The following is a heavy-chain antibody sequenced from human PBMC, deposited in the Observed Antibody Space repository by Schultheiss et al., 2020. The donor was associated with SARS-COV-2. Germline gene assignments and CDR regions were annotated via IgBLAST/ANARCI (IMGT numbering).Heavy chain of an antibody. CDR2: IYYSGRT. D-gene: IGHD5-24*01. Sequence: SQTLSLTCTVSGGSISSYYWSWIRQPPGKGLEWIGYIYYSGRTYYNPSLKSRVTISVDTSKNQFSLKLSSVTAADTAVYYCASTSRDGYNLADYWGQGTLVTVSS. CDR1: GGSISSYY. V-gene: IGHV4-59*08. CDR3: ASTSRDGYNLADY. J-gene: IGHJ4*02.